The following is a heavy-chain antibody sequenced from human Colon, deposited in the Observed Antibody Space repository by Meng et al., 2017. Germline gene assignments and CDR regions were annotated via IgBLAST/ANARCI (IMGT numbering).Heavy chain of an antibody. CDR2: ISNSYKT. CDR1: GESIANSKW. D-gene: IGHD1-7*01. CDR3: ARERVRELGLFDS. V-gene: IGHV4-4*02. J-gene: IGHJ4*02. Sequence: QGSGPGLVQPSGTLSRACVGSGESIANSKWWSWLRQAPGKGPEWIGEISNSYKTVYSPSLKSRVRISLDKSNNQFSLTLTSVTAADTAVYYCARERVRELGLFDSWGQGILVTVSS.